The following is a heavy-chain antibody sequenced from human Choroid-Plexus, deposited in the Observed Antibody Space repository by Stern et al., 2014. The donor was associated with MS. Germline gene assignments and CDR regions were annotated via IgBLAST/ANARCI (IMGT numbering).Heavy chain of an antibody. CDR3: AKDRQYLTFFFDF. V-gene: IGHV3-30*18. D-gene: IGHD2/OR15-2a*01. CDR1: GLSFRSFG. Sequence: VQLEESGGGVVKPGRPLRLSCAASGLSFRSFGMHWVRPAPGKGLEWAAIISYDGSTAYDASVEGRFATYRANSKNTLYLQMNSLRAEDTAVYYCAKDRQYLTFFFDFWGQGSLVTVSS. CDR2: ISYDGSTA. J-gene: IGHJ4*02.